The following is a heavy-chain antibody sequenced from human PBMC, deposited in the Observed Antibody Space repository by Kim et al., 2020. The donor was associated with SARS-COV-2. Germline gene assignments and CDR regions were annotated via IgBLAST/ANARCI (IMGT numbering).Heavy chain of an antibody. V-gene: IGHV4-39*01. CDR3: ASQIPPSSHDYSNFLTYYYYYGMDV. Sequence: SETLSLTCTVSGGSISSSSYYWGWIRQPPGKGLEWIGSIYYSGSTYYNPSLKSRVTISVDTSKNQFSLKLSSVTAADTAVYYCASQIPPSSHDYSNFLTYYYYYGMDVWGQGTTVTVSS. CDR2: IYYSGST. D-gene: IGHD4-4*01. J-gene: IGHJ6*02. CDR1: GGSISSSSYY.